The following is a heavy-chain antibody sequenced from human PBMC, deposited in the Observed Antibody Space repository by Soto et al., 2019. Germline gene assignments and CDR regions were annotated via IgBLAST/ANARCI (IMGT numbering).Heavy chain of an antibody. CDR2: IYYNGNT. CDR1: GVSITSGAYY. Sequence: SETLSLTCTLSGVSITSGAYYWTWVRQHPGKGLEWIGYIYYNGNTYFSPSLKSRLTISIDTSKNLFSLKLSSVTAADTAMYYCARARLRAVYAFDFWGQGTMVTVSS. V-gene: IGHV4-31*03. CDR3: ARARLRAVYAFDF. D-gene: IGHD4-17*01. J-gene: IGHJ3*01.